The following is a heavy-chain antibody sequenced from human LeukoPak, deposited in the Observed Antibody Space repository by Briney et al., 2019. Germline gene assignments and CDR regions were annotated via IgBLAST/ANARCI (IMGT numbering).Heavy chain of an antibody. CDR1: GGSISSYY. V-gene: IGHV4-4*07. D-gene: IGHD2-2*01. J-gene: IGHJ6*02. CDR2: IYTSGST. CDR3: ARDPPPAAYYYYGMDV. Sequence: SETLSLTCTVSGGSISSYYWSWIRQPAGKGLEWIGRIYTSGSTNYNPSLKSRVTMSVDTSKNQFSLKLSSVTAADTAVYYCARDPPPAAYYYYGMDVWGQGTTVTVSS.